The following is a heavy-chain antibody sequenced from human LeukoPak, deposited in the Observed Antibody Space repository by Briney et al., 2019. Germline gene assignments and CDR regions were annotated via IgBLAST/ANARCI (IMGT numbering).Heavy chain of an antibody. V-gene: IGHV1-69*04. CDR3: ARDGRFGVVIKD. CDR2: IIPILGIA. Sequence: SVKVSCKASGGTFSSYTISWVRQAPGQGLEWMGKIIPILGIANYAQKFQGRVTITADKSTSTAYMELSSLRSEDTAVYYCARDGRFGVVIKDWGQGTLVTVSS. J-gene: IGHJ4*02. D-gene: IGHD3-3*01. CDR1: GGTFSSYT.